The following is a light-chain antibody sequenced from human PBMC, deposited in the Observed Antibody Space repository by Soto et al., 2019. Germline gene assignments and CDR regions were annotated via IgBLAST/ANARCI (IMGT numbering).Light chain of an antibody. V-gene: IGKV1-5*01. CDR1: QSISSW. CDR3: QQYNSYSYT. J-gene: IGKJ2*01. CDR2: DAS. Sequence: DIQMTQSPSTLSASVGDRVTITCRASQSISSWLAWYQQKPGKAPKVLIYDASSLESGVPSRFSGSGSGTEFTLTISSLQHDDSATYYCQQYNSYSYTFGQGTKLQIE.